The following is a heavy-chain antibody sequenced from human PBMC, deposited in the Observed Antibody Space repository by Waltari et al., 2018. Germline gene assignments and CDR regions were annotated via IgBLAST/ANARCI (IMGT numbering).Heavy chain of an antibody. V-gene: IGHV3-53*01. Sequence: VKLVESGGGLIQPGGSLRLSCAASGFTVSSNYMTWVRQAPGKGLEWVSVIDSCGSTYYEYSVKGRFTISRDNSKNTLYLQMNSLRAEDTAVDYCARGGSGYPFFYWGQGTLVTVSS. CDR1: GFTVSSNY. J-gene: IGHJ4*02. CDR2: IDSCGST. CDR3: ARGGSGYPFFY. D-gene: IGHD3-3*01.